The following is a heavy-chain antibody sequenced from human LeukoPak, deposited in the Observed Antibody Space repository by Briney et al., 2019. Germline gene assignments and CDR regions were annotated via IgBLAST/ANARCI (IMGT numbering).Heavy chain of an antibody. CDR1: GFTVSNNY. V-gene: IGHV3-66*01. CDR2: IYSGGNT. J-gene: IGHJ4*02. CDR3: ARAYDWNYLY. D-gene: IGHD1-7*01. Sequence: GGSLRLSCAASGFTVSNNYMSWVRQPPGKGLEWVSVIYSGGNTYYADSVKDRFTISRDNSKNTLYLQMNSLRAEDTAVYYCARAYDWNYLYWGQGTLVIVSS.